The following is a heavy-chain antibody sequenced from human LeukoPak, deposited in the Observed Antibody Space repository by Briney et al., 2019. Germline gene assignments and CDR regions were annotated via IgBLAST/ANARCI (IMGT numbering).Heavy chain of an antibody. D-gene: IGHD4-17*01. CDR1: GFTFSSYT. J-gene: IGHJ4*02. V-gene: IGHV3-21*01. CDR3: ARDVYGVYATDF. Sequence: GGSLRLSCAASGFTFSSYTMNWVRQAPGKGLEWVSSISGTSGYIYYADSVKGRFTISRDNAKKSLYLQMNSLRADDTAVYYCARDVYGVYATDFWGQGTLVTVSS. CDR2: ISGTSGYI.